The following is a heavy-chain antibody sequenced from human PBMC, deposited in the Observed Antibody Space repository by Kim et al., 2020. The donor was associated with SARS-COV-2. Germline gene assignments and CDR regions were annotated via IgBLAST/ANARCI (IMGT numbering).Heavy chain of an antibody. CDR1: GFTFDDYA. J-gene: IGHJ4*02. V-gene: IGHV3-9*01. CDR2: ISWNSGSI. Sequence: GGSLRLSCAASGFTFDDYAMHWVRQAPGKGLEWVSGISWNSGSIGYADSVKGRFTISRDNAKNSLYLQMNSLRAEDTALYYCAKDILADGDDDYWGQGTLVTVSS. CDR3: AKDILADGDDDY. D-gene: IGHD4-17*01.